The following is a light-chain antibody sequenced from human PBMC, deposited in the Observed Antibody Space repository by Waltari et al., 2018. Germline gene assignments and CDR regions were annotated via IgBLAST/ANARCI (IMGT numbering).Light chain of an antibody. J-gene: IGLJ2*01. CDR3: ATWDRSLGAVI. V-gene: IGLV1-51*01. CDR1: TSNIEDNY. Sequence: QSVLTQPPSVSAAPGQKVTISCSGSTSNIEDNYVSWYQSLLGTAPRLLLSSKGERPSGMPDGSSGSKSGTWATLGIPGRQNGDEAEYYCATWDRSLGAVIFGGGTKLTVL. CDR2: SKG.